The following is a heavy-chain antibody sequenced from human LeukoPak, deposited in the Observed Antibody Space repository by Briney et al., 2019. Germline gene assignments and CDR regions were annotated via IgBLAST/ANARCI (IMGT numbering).Heavy chain of an antibody. Sequence: HPGGSLRLSCAASGFTFSSYAMSWVRQAPGKGLEWVSAISGSGGSTYYADSVKGRFTISRDNSKNTLHLQMNSLRAEDTAVYYCAKSLLMIVVVIAPDYWGQGTLVTVSS. J-gene: IGHJ4*02. CDR1: GFTFSSYA. D-gene: IGHD3-22*01. V-gene: IGHV3-23*01. CDR3: AKSLLMIVVVIAPDY. CDR2: ISGSGGST.